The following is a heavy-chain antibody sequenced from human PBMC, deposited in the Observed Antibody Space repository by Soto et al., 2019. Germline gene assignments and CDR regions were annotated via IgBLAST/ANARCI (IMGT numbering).Heavy chain of an antibody. Sequence: EVQVSESGGGLVQPGGSLRLSCTASGFTFSSSAMTWVRQAPGKGLEWGSAISGGDGSPSYADSVKGRFTISRDNSKNTLYLHMNSLRADDTAAYYCAKWHTYNYDSLAFSGFDCWGQGTQVTVSS. CDR2: ISGGDGSP. CDR3: AKWHTYNYDSLAFSGFDC. D-gene: IGHD3-16*01. V-gene: IGHV3-23*01. CDR1: GFTFSSSA. J-gene: IGHJ4*02.